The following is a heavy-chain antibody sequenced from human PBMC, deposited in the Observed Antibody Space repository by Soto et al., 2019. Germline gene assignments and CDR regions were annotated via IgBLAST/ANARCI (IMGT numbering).Heavy chain of an antibody. V-gene: IGHV4-39*01. CDR1: GGSISSSSYY. Sequence: SETLSLTCTVSGGSISSSSYYWGWIRQPPGKGLEWIGSIYYSGSTYYNPSLKSRVTISVDTSKNQFSLKLSSVTAADTAVYYCARHVRIRRGTREYSNSSSAFDIWGQGTMVTVSS. CDR2: IYYSGST. CDR3: ARHVRIRRGTREYSNSSSAFDI. J-gene: IGHJ3*02. D-gene: IGHD6-6*01.